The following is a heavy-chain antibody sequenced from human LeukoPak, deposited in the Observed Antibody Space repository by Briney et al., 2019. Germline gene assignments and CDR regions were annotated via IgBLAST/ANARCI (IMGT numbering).Heavy chain of an antibody. CDR1: GGSFSGYY. D-gene: IGHD2-8*01. V-gene: IGHV4-34*01. CDR2: INQSGSI. J-gene: IGHJ4*02. CDR3: ARQGSRWSRFGYFDY. Sequence: SETLSLTCAVYGGSFSGYYGTWIRQPPWKGLEWIGEINQSGSINYNPSLKSRVTMSVDTSKNQFSLKLTSVTATDTAVYYCARQGSRWSRFGYFDYWGQGTLVTVSS.